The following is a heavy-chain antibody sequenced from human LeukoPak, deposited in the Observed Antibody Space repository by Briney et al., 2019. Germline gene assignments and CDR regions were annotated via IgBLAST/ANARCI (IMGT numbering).Heavy chain of an antibody. Sequence: GGSLRLSCEASGVTFSSYWMSWVRQAPGKGLEWVGNIKPDGNEKYYVDSVKGRFTISRDNAKNSLHLQMNSLRAEETAVYYCAKYSGSPYWYFDLWGRGTLVTVSS. D-gene: IGHD5-12*01. CDR3: AKYSGSPYWYFDL. J-gene: IGHJ2*01. CDR1: GVTFSSYW. V-gene: IGHV3-7*01. CDR2: IKPDGNEK.